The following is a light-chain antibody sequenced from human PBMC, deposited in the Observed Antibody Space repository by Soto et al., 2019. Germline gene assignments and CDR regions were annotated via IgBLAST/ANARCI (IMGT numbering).Light chain of an antibody. CDR3: QHYNSYSEA. CDR2: KTT. CDR1: QTISSW. V-gene: IGKV1-5*03. J-gene: IGKJ1*01. Sequence: DIQMTQSPSTLSGSVGDRVTITCRASQTISSWLAWYQQKPGKAPNLLIYKTTTLKSGVPSRFSGSGSGKEVTLTISSLQPDDFASYYCQHYNSYSEAFGQGTKVELK.